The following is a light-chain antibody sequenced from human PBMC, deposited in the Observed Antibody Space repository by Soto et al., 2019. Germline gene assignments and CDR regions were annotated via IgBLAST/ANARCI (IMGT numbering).Light chain of an antibody. CDR2: GAS. Sequence: EKVMTQSPATLSMSPGERATLSCRASQSVSNFLAWYQQKPGQTPRLLIYGASTSATGIPARFSGSGSGTELTLTISSLQSEDFAVYYCQQYSNWPSWTFGQGTKVEVK. V-gene: IGKV3-15*01. J-gene: IGKJ1*01. CDR3: QQYSNWPSWT. CDR1: QSVSNF.